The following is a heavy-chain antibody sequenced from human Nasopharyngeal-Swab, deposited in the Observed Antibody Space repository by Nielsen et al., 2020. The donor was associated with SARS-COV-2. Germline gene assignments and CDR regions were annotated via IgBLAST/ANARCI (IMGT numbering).Heavy chain of an antibody. J-gene: IGHJ6*02. CDR2: IKQAGSEK. D-gene: IGHD2-15*01. CDR3: ARDLHCSGGSCYSYGMDV. CDR1: GFTFSSYW. Sequence: GESLKLSCAASGFTFSSYWMSWVRQAPGKGLEWVANIKQAGSEKYYVDSVKGRFTISRDNAKNSLYLQMNSLRAEDTAVYYCARDLHCSGGSCYSYGMDVWGQGTTVTVSS. V-gene: IGHV3-7*01.